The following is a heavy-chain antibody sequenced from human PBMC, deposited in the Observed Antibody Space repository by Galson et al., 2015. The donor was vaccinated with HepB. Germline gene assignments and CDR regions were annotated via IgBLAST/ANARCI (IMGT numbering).Heavy chain of an antibody. J-gene: IGHJ4*02. CDR2: TSGSGANT. CDR3: AKDGALQLRSCFDS. Sequence: SLRLSCAVSGFTFSSFVMSWVRQAPGKGLEWVSTTSGSGANTFYADSVKGRFTISRDNSKNTLYLQLNSLRAEDTAIYYCAKDGALQLRSCFDSWGQGTLVTVSS. CDR1: GFTFSSFV. V-gene: IGHV3-23*01. D-gene: IGHD2-2*01.